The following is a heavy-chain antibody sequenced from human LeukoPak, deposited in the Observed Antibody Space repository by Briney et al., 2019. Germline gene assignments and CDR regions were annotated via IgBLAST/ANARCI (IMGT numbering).Heavy chain of an antibody. Sequence: ASVKVSCKASGYTFTGSFMHWVRQAPGQGLEWIGWISSNTGGTRIAQKFQDRVTMTRDTSIRTVYIELRSLRFDDTAIYYCARADPVDHWGQGTHIIVSS. J-gene: IGHJ4*02. CDR2: ISSNTGGT. V-gene: IGHV1-2*02. CDR1: GYTFTGSF. CDR3: ARADPVDH.